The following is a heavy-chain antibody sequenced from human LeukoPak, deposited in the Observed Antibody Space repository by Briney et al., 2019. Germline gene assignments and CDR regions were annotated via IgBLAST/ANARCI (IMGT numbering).Heavy chain of an antibody. J-gene: IGHJ4*02. CDR2: ISWNSGSI. Sequence: PGGSLRLSCAASGFTFDDYAMHWVRQAPGKGLEWVSGISWNSGSIGYADSVKGRFTISRDNSKNTLYLQMNSLRAEDTAVYYCAKLSEYCSSTSCYLPNDYWGQGTLVTVSS. V-gene: IGHV3-9*01. CDR1: GFTFDDYA. D-gene: IGHD2-2*01. CDR3: AKLSEYCSSTSCYLPNDY.